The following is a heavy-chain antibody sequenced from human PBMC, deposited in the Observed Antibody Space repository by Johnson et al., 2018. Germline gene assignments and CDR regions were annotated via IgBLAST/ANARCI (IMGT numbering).Heavy chain of an antibody. J-gene: IGHJ3*02. Sequence: QLVESGGGVVQPGGSLRLSCAASGFTFDSYAISWVRQAPGRGLEWVSTITGSGGSTYYADSVKGRFTIPRDNSKNTLYLQMNSLRAEETAVYYCANQYYYDSSGYYIDAFDIWGQGTMVTVSS. CDR3: ANQYYYDSSGYYIDAFDI. D-gene: IGHD3-22*01. CDR2: ITGSGGST. V-gene: IGHV3-23*04. CDR1: GFTFDSYA.